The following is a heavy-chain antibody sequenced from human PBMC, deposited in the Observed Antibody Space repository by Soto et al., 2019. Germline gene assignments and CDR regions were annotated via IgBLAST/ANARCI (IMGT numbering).Heavy chain of an antibody. J-gene: IGHJ5*02. Sequence: SETLSLTCAVSGGSISSSNWWSWVRQPPGKGLEWIGEIYHSGSTNYNPSLKSRVTISVDKSKNQFSLKLSSVTAADTAVYYCARGGPGPAAGTAPYNWFDPWGQGTLVTVSS. CDR2: IYHSGST. V-gene: IGHV4-4*02. CDR3: ARGGPGPAAGTAPYNWFDP. CDR1: GGSISSSNW. D-gene: IGHD6-13*01.